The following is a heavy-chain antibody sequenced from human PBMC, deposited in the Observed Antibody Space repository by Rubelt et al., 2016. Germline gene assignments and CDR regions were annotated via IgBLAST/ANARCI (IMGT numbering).Heavy chain of an antibody. D-gene: IGHD7-27*01. CDR3: ARGWAGDGGY. J-gene: IGHJ4*02. V-gene: IGHV3-11*06. Sequence: QVQLVESGGGLVKPGGSLRLSCAASGFTFSDYYMSWIRQAPGKGLEWVSGISGSNGNTNYADSVKGRFTISRDNSKNTLYLQVNSLRAEDTAVYYCARGWAGDGGYWGQGTLVTVSS. CDR2: ISGSNGNT. CDR1: GFTFSDYY.